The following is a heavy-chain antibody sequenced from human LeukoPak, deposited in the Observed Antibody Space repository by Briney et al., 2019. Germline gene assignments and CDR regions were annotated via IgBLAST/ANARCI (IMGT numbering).Heavy chain of an antibody. V-gene: IGHV1-46*01. CDR2: INPSGGTT. Sequence: GASVKVSCKTSGYTFTDYFIHWVRQAPGQGLEWMDIINPSGGTTTYAQNFQGSVTMTRDTSTSTVFMELTSLRSEDTAVYYCASIGWLHDYWGQGTLVTVSS. D-gene: IGHD5-12*01. CDR1: GYTFTDYF. CDR3: ASIGWLHDY. J-gene: IGHJ4*02.